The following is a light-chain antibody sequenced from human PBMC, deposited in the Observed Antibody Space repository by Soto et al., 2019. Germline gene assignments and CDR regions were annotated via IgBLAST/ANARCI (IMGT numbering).Light chain of an antibody. J-gene: IGKJ1*01. Sequence: EMQMTESPSTLPASVEDRVTVTCRASQSISNWLAWYQQKPGKAPKRLIYAASSLQSGVPSRFSGSGSGTEFTLTISSLQPEDFATYYSLQHNIYPQPSAQGTKVDI. CDR3: LQHNIYPQP. CDR1: QSISNW. CDR2: AAS. V-gene: IGKV1-17*01.